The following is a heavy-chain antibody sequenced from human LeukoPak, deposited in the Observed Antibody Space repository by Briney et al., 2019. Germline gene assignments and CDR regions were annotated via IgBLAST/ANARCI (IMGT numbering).Heavy chain of an antibody. CDR2: INHSGST. Sequence: SETLSLTCAVYGGSFSGYYWSWIRQPPGKGLEWIGEINHSGSTNYNPSLKSRDTISVDTSKNQFSLKLSSVTAADTAVYYCARGYYGSGSYIDYWGQGTLVTVSS. CDR3: ARGYYGSGSYIDY. V-gene: IGHV4-34*01. D-gene: IGHD3-10*01. J-gene: IGHJ4*02. CDR1: GGSFSGYY.